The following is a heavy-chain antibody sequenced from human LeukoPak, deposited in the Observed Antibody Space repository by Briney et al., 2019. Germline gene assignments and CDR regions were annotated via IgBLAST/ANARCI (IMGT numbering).Heavy chain of an antibody. V-gene: IGHV3-7*05. Sequence: GESLRLSCAASGFTFTTYSMTWVRQAPGRGLEWVARIKGDGSDIHYVDSVKGRFTISRDNARNSLYLQMNSLRAEDTAVYYCAREWWFLDYWGQGTLVTVSS. CDR1: GFTFTTYS. CDR2: IKGDGSDI. CDR3: AREWWFLDY. D-gene: IGHD2-15*01. J-gene: IGHJ4*02.